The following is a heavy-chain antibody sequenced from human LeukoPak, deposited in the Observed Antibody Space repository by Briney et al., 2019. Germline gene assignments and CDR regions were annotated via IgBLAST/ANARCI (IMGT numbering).Heavy chain of an antibody. CDR3: ARGVNDYGDYWYLDL. Sequence: PSETLSLTCTVSGGSISSYYWSWIRQPPGKGREWIGYIYYSGSTNYNPSLKSRVTISVDTSKNQFSLKLSSVTAADTAVHYCARGVNDYGDYWYLDLWGRGTLVTFSS. CDR2: IYYSGST. CDR1: GGSISSYY. J-gene: IGHJ2*01. D-gene: IGHD4-17*01. V-gene: IGHV4-59*01.